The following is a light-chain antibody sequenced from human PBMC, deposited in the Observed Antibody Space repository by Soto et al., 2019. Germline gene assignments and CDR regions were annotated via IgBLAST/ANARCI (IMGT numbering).Light chain of an antibody. J-gene: IGKJ4*01. Sequence: DIVMTQSPDSLAVSLGERATINCKSSQSVLYSSNNKDYLAWYQQKPGQSPKLLIYWASTRDSGVPDRFSGSRSGTDFTLTISSLQAEDVAVYYCQQYYGTPLTFGGGTKVEIK. CDR3: QQYYGTPLT. CDR2: WAS. CDR1: QSVLYSSNNKDY. V-gene: IGKV4-1*01.